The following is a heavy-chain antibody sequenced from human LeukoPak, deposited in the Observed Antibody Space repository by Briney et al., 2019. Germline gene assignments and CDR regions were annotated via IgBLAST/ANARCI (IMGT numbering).Heavy chain of an antibody. CDR2: IYGSGST. CDR1: GFTFSSYA. V-gene: IGHV3-23*05. J-gene: IGHJ4*02. CDR3: AKKSLWGYYDSSGYYDY. Sequence: GGSLRLSCAASGFTFSSYAMSWVRQAPGKGLEWVSVIYGSGSTYYADSVKGRFTISRDNSKNTLYLQMNSLRAEDTAVYYCAKKSLWGYYDSSGYYDYWGQGTLVTVSS. D-gene: IGHD3-22*01.